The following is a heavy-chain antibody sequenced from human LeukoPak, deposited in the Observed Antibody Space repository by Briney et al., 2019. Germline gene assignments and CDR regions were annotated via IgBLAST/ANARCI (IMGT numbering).Heavy chain of an antibody. Sequence: SETLSPTCTVSGASVGDYYWSWIRQAAGKGLEWLGRIYTSGNTIYNPSLQSRVTISVDVSKNQFSLRLISMTAADTGIYYCAVDNRDFWGQGTPVTVSS. CDR2: IYTSGNT. CDR1: GASVGDYY. J-gene: IGHJ4*02. D-gene: IGHD2/OR15-2a*01. CDR3: AVDNRDF. V-gene: IGHV4-4*07.